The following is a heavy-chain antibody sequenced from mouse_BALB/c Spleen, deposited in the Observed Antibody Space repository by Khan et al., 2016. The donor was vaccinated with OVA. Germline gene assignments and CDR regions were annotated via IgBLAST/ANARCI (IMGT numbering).Heavy chain of an antibody. CDR3: ARGNYYGTSYVDY. Sequence: EVELVESGGGLVQPGGSRKLSCAVSGFTFSSFGMHWVRQAPEKGLEWVAYISTGRYNIYYADTVKGRFTIYRDNPKNTLFLQLTSLRSEYTSMYYCARGNYYGTSYVDYWGQGTTLTVSS. CDR1: GFTFSSFG. D-gene: IGHD1-1*01. V-gene: IGHV5-17*02. J-gene: IGHJ2*01. CDR2: ISTGRYNI.